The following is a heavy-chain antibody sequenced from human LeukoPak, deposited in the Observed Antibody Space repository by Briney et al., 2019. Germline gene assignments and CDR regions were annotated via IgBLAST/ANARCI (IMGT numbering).Heavy chain of an antibody. CDR2: INPNSGGT. V-gene: IGHV1-2*02. CDR3: ARDVTHYYDTSGYRDAFDI. CDR1: GYTFTGYY. Sequence: ASVKVSCKASGYTFTGYYMHWVRQAPGQGLEWMGWINPNSGGTNYAQRFQGRVTMTRDTPISTAYMELSRLRSDDTAVYYCARDVTHYYDTSGYRDAFDIWGQGTMVTVSS. J-gene: IGHJ3*02. D-gene: IGHD3-22*01.